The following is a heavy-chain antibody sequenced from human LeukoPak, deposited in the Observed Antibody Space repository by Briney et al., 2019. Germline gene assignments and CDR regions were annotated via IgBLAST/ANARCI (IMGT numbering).Heavy chain of an antibody. D-gene: IGHD3-22*01. CDR1: GFTFSSYG. J-gene: IGHJ4*02. CDR3: AKDALSSGYNYFDY. Sequence: PGGSLRLSCAASGFTFSSYGMHWVRQAPGKGLEWVAFIRYDGSNKYYADSVKGRFTISRDNSKNTLYLQMNSLRAEDTAVYYCAKDALSSGYNYFDYWGQGTLVSVSS. V-gene: IGHV3-30*02. CDR2: IRYDGSNK.